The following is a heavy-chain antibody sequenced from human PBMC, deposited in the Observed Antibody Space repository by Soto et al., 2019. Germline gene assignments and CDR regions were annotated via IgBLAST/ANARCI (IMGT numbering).Heavy chain of an antibody. Sequence: ASVKVSCKASGYTFTSYDINWVRQATGQGLEWMGWMNPNSGNTGYAQKFQGRVTMTRNTSISTAYMELSSLRSEDTAVYYCARDSGSGSTSYYYGMDVWGQGTTVTVSS. J-gene: IGHJ6*02. CDR2: MNPNSGNT. CDR3: ARDSGSGSTSYYYGMDV. D-gene: IGHD3-10*01. CDR1: GYTFTSYD. V-gene: IGHV1-8*01.